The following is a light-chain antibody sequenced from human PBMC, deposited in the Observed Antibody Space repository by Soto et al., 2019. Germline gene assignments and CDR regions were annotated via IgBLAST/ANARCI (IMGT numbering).Light chain of an antibody. CDR3: QQYASSQET. CDR2: GAF. V-gene: IGKV3-20*01. Sequence: EIVLTQYPGTLSLSPGERDTRNGVASQLMSTSSLSWYRQKPGQAPRLLIYGAFNRATGIPDRFSGSGSATDFTLSISRPEPEDFAVYYCQQYASSQETFGQGTRLEIK. J-gene: IGKJ5*01. CDR1: QLMSTSS.